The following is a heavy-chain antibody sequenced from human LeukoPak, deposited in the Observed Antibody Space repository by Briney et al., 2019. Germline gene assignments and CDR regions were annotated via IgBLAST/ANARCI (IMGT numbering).Heavy chain of an antibody. D-gene: IGHD6-13*01. CDR2: INHSGST. Sequence: SETLSLTCAVYGGSFSGYYWSWIRQPPGKGLEWIGEINHSGSTNYNPSLKSRGTISVDTSKNQFSLRLSSVTAADTAVYYCARVTGYMTEDFFDYWGQGTLLTLSS. V-gene: IGHV4-34*01. CDR1: GGSFSGYY. J-gene: IGHJ4*02. CDR3: ARVTGYMTEDFFDY.